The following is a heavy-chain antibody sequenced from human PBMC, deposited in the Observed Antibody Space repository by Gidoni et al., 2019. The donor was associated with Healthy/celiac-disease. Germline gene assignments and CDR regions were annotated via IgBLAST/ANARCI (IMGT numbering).Heavy chain of an antibody. Sequence: QVQLVESGGGGVQPGRSLRLSCAASGFTFRSYSMHWVRQAPGKGLEWVAVISYDGSNKYYADSVKGRFTISRDNSKNTLYLQMNSLRAEDTAVYYCARDYGITMVQGVIIHFNWFDPWGQGTLVTVSS. D-gene: IGHD3-10*01. J-gene: IGHJ5*02. CDR3: ARDYGITMVQGVIIHFNWFDP. V-gene: IGHV3-30-3*01. CDR1: GFTFRSYS. CDR2: ISYDGSNK.